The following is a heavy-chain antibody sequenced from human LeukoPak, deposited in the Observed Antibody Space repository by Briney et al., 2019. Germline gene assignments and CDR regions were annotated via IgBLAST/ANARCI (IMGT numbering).Heavy chain of an antibody. J-gene: IGHJ5*02. D-gene: IGHD3-22*01. CDR1: GFTVSSNY. V-gene: IGHV3-53*01. CDR3: ARVDMIVNWFDP. Sequence: GGSLRLSCAASGFTVSSNYMSWVRQAPGKGLGWVSVIYSGGSTYYADSVKGRFTISRDNSKNTLYLQMNSLRAEDTAVYYCARVDMIVNWFDPWGQGTLVTVSS. CDR2: IYSGGST.